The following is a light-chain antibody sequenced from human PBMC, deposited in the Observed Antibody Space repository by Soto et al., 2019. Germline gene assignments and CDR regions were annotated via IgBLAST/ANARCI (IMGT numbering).Light chain of an antibody. J-gene: IGKJ4*01. V-gene: IGKV3D-20*01. CDR2: DAS. CDR1: QSVDSNY. CDR3: QQYGSSPLT. Sequence: EIVLTQSPATLSLSPGERATLSCGASQSVDSNYLAWYQQKPGLAPRLLIYDASGRATGVPDRFSGSGSGTDFSLIISRLEPEDFAVYYCQQYGSSPLTFGGGTKVEIK.